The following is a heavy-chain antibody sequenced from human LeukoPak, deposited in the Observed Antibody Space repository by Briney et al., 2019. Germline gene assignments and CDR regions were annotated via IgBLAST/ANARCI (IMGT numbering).Heavy chain of an antibody. J-gene: IGHJ6*03. D-gene: IGHD3-10*01. V-gene: IGHV1-8*03. CDR2: MNPNSGNT. Sequence: GASVTVSCKASGYTFTSYDINWVRQATGQGLEWMGWMNPNSGNTGYAQKFQGRVTITRNTSISTAYMELRSLRSEDTAVYYCASGITMVRGVIIDYYYYYMDVWGKGTTVTVSS. CDR3: ASGITMVRGVIIDYYYYYMDV. CDR1: GYTFTSYD.